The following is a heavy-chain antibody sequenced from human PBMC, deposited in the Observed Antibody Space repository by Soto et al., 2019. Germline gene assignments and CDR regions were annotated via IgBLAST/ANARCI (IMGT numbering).Heavy chain of an antibody. D-gene: IGHD3-10*01. CDR3: ATHDNPTLGFIYLDS. CDR2: MHHSGSV. CDR1: GDSISHNKR. J-gene: IGHJ4*02. V-gene: IGHV4-4*02. Sequence: SQTLSVTCSVSGDSISHNKRWSWVRLPPGKGLEWILEMHHSGSVHYNASLKSRATISVDKSRNQFSLQLTSVTAADTALFFCATHDNPTLGFIYLDSWGQGPMVX.